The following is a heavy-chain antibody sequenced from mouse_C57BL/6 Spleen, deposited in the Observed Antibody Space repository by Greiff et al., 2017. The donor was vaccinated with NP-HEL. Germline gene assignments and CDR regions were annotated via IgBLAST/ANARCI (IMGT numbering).Heavy chain of an antibody. CDR3: ARAEYDHAMDY. CDR2: INPNNGGT. CDR1: GYTFTDYH. J-gene: IGHJ4*01. Sequence: EVQLQQSGPELVKPGASVKIPCKASGYTFTDYHMDWVKQSHGKSLEWIGDINPNNGGTIYNQKFKGKATLTVDKSSSTADLELRSLTSEDTAVYDCARAEYDHAMDYWGQGASVTVSS. V-gene: IGHV1-18*01. D-gene: IGHD2-14*01.